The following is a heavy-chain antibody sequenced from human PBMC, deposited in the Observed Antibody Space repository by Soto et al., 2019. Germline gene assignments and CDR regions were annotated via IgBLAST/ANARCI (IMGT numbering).Heavy chain of an antibody. CDR2: IYYSGST. V-gene: IGHV4-59*01. Sequence: SETLSLTCTVSGGSISSYYCSWIRQPPGKGLEWIGHIYYSGSTSSNPSLKSRVTISVATSKNQCSLKLSPETAADTAVYYCAGVNTGYLYGMDVWGQGTMVTVSS. CDR1: GGSISSYY. CDR3: AGVNTGYLYGMDV. J-gene: IGHJ6*02. D-gene: IGHD1-1*01.